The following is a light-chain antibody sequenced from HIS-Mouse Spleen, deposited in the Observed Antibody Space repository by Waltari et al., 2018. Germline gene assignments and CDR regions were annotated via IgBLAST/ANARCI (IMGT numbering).Light chain of an antibody. CDR1: QGVSSN. CDR3: QQYNNWRFT. CDR2: GAS. J-gene: IGKJ3*01. V-gene: IGKV3-15*01. Sequence: EIVMTQSPATLSVSPGERATLSRRASQGVSSNLAWYQQRPGQAPRLLINGASTRATGIPARFSGSGSGTEFTLTLSSMQSEDFAVYCCQQYNNWRFTFGPGTKVDSK.